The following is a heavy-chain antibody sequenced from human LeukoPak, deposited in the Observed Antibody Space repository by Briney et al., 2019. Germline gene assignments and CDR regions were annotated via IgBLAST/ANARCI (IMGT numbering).Heavy chain of an antibody. CDR1: GYSISSGYY. J-gene: IGHJ4*02. CDR3: ARATYYYDSSGYWWTKYYFDY. D-gene: IGHD3-22*01. Sequence: SETLSLTCTVSGYSISSGYYWGWIRQPPGKGLEWIGNIYHSGRTYYNPSLKSRVTISVDTSKNQFSLKLSSVTAADTAVYYCARATYYYDSSGYWWTKYYFDYWGQGTLVTVSS. V-gene: IGHV4-38-2*02. CDR2: IYHSGRT.